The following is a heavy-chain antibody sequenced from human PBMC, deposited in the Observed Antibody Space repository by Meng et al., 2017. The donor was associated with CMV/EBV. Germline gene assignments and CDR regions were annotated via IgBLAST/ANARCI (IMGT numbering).Heavy chain of an antibody. D-gene: IGHD2-2*01. CDR1: GFTVSSNY. CDR2: IYSGGST. V-gene: IGHV3-53*05. CDR3: AKGPYCSSTSCYYYYGMDV. Sequence: GGSLRLSCAASGFTVSSNYMSWVRQAPGKGLEWVSVIYSGGSTYYADSVKGRFTISRDNSKSTLYLQMNSLRAEDTAVYYCAKGPYCSSTSCYYYYGMDVWGQGTTVTVSS. J-gene: IGHJ6*02.